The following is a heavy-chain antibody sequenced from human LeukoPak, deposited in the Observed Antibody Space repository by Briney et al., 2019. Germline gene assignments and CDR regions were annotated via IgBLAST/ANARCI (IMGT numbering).Heavy chain of an antibody. CDR1: GGTFSSYA. CDR3: ARDERYCSGGSCTLFDY. V-gene: IGHV1-69*05. D-gene: IGHD2-15*01. CDR2: IIPIFGTA. J-gene: IGHJ4*02. Sequence: SVKVSFKASGGTFSSYAISWVRQAPGQGLEWMGRIIPIFGTANYAQKFQGRVTITTDESTSTAYMELSSLRSEDTAVYYCARDERYCSGGSCTLFDYWGQGTLVTVSS.